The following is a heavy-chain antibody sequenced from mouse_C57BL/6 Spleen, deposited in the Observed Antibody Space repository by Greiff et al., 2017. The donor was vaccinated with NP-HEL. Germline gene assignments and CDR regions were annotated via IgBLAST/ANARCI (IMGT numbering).Heavy chain of an antibody. CDR2: INPSNGGT. J-gene: IGHJ1*03. Sequence: QVQLQQPGTELVKPGASVKLSCKASGYTFTSYWMHWVKQRPGQGLEWIGNINPSNGGTNYNGKFKGKATLTADKSSSTAYMQLSSLTSEDSAVYFCARRYYGSSYYWYFDVWGTGTTVTVSS. CDR1: GYTFTSYW. D-gene: IGHD1-1*01. CDR3: ARRYYGSSYYWYFDV. V-gene: IGHV1-53*01.